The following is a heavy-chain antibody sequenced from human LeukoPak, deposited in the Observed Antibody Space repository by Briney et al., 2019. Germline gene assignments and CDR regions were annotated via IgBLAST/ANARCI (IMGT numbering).Heavy chain of an antibody. J-gene: IGHJ4*02. CDR1: GGSISSSSYY. D-gene: IGHD3-16*02. V-gene: IGHV4-39*07. Sequence: SETLSLTCTVSGGSISSSSYYWGWIRQPPGKGLEWIGSIYYSGSTYYNPSLKSRVTISVDTSKNQFSLKLSSVTAADTAVYYCASERLMITFGGVIVTSMDFDYWGQGTLVTVSS. CDR3: ASERLMITFGGVIVTSMDFDY. CDR2: IYYSGST.